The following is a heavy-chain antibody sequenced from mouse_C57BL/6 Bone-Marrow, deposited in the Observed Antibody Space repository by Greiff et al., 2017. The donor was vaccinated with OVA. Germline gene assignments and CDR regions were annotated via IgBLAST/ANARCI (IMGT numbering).Heavy chain of an antibody. CDR2: IHPNSGST. Sequence: QVQLQQSGAELVKPGASVKLSCKASGYTFTSYWMHWVKQRPGQGLEWIGMIHPNSGSTNYNEKFKSKATLTVDKSSSTAYMQLSSLTSEDSAVYYCAPLTTVVATEDYWGQGTTLTVSS. V-gene: IGHV1-64*01. J-gene: IGHJ2*01. CDR3: APLTTVVATEDY. CDR1: GYTFTSYW. D-gene: IGHD1-1*01.